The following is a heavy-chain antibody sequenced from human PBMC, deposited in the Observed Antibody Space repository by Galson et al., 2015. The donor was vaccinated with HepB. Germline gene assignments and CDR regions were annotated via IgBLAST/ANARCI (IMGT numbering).Heavy chain of an antibody. CDR1: GYTFTSYG. CDR3: ARGPYCSSTSCYTGAFDI. J-gene: IGHJ3*02. CDR2: ISAYNGNT. V-gene: IGHV1-18*01. D-gene: IGHD2-2*02. Sequence: SVKVSCKASGYTFTSYGISWVRQAPGQGLEWMGWISAYNGNTNYAQKLQGRVTMTTDTSTSTAYMELRSLRSDDTAVYYCARGPYCSSTSCYTGAFDIWGQGTMVTVSS.